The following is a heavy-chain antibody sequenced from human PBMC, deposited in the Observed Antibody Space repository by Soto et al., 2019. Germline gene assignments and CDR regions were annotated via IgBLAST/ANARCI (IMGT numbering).Heavy chain of an antibody. J-gene: IGHJ4*02. D-gene: IGHD5-12*01. CDR3: ATAGFRGTAIQHFEH. CDR1: GGTFSTYG. CDR2: IIPVFAST. V-gene: IGHV1-69*01. Sequence: QVHLVQSGAEVKKPASSVKVSCQASGGTFSTYGITWVRQAPGHGLEGMGAIIPVFASTSSAQLFRGRLSITADEVSSTAYMELSGLTSEDTANYYWATAGFRGTAIQHFEHWGQGTLVTVS.